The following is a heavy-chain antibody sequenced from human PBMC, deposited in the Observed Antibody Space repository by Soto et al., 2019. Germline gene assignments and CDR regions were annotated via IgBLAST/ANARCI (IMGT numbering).Heavy chain of an antibody. J-gene: IGHJ5*02. V-gene: IGHV1-69*06. CDR2: IIPIFGTA. D-gene: IGHD6-6*01. CDR3: ARTLAAHADNWFDP. CDR1: GGTFSSYA. Sequence: GASVKVSCKASGGTFSSYAISWVRQAPGQGLEWMGGIIPIFGTANYAQKFQGRVTIIADKSTSTAYMELSSLRSEDTAVYYCARTLAAHADNWFDPWGQGTLVTVSS.